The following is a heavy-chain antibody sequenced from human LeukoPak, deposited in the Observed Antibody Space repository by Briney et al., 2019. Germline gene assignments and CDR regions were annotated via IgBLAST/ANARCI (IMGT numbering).Heavy chain of an antibody. D-gene: IGHD3-3*01. CDR2: IYYSGST. Sequence: SETLSLTCTVSGGSISSGDYYWSWIRQPPGKGLEWIGYIYYSGSTYYNPSLKRRVTISVDTSKNQFSLKLSSVTAADTAVYYCARGGFYDFWSGYYTSLERWGQGTLVTVSS. CDR1: GGSISSGDYY. CDR3: ARGGFYDFWSGYYTSLER. V-gene: IGHV4-30-4*01. J-gene: IGHJ4*02.